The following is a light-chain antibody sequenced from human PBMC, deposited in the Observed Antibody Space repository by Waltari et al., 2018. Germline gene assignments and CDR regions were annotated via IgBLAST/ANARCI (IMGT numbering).Light chain of an antibody. J-gene: IGKJ1*01. V-gene: IGKV3-15*01. CDR2: GAS. CDR1: QSVNSN. CDR3: QQYSTWPPWT. Sequence: ATLSVSPGERATLSCRTSQSVNSNLAWYQQKPGQAPRLLVFGASTRATGIPARFTGSGSGTEFTLTISSLQSEDFAIYYCQQYSTWPPWTFGQGTKVDIK.